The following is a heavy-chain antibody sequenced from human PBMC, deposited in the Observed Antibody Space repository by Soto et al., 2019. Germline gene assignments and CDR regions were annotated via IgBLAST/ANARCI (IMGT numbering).Heavy chain of an antibody. D-gene: IGHD3-10*01. Sequence: QVQLVQSGAEEKKPGASVKVSCKTSGYTFTSYAMHWVRQAPGQRLEWMGWINAGNGNTKYSQKFQGRVTITRDTSASTAYMELSSLRSEDTAVYYCARSPGGPMTPGDYWGQGTLVTVSS. CDR2: INAGNGNT. CDR3: ARSPGGPMTPGDY. CDR1: GYTFTSYA. V-gene: IGHV1-3*05. J-gene: IGHJ4*02.